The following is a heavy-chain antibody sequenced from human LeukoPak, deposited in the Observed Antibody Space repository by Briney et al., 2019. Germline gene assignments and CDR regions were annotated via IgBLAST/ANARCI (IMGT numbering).Heavy chain of an antibody. J-gene: IGHJ3*02. CDR2: ISSSSSYI. D-gene: IGHD3-22*01. CDR1: GFTFSSYS. Sequence: GGSLRLSCAASGFTFSSYSMNWVRQAPGKGLECVSSISSSSSYIYYADSVKGRFTISRDNAKNSLYLQMNSLRAEDTAVYYCARDVTRDYYDKTGNAFDIWGQGTMVTVSS. V-gene: IGHV3-21*01. CDR3: ARDVTRDYYDKTGNAFDI.